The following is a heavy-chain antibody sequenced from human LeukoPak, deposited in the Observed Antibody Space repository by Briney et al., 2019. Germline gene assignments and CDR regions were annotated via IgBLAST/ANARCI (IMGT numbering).Heavy chain of an antibody. D-gene: IGHD6-19*01. CDR3: ARDSTTGSSGWYGYFHH. J-gene: IGHJ1*01. CDR2: IKQDGTEK. CDR1: GFTFSTYW. Sequence: GGSLRHSCADSGFTFSTYWMSRVRQAPGKGLEWVANIKQDGTEKYYVDSVWGRFTISRDNAKNLLYLQMNSLRAEDTALYYCARDSTTGSSGWYGYFHHWGQGTLVTVSS. V-gene: IGHV3-7*01.